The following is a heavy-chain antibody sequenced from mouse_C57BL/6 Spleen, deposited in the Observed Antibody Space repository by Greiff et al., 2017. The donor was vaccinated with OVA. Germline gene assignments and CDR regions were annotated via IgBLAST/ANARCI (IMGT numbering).Heavy chain of an antibody. CDR2: INPGSGGT. J-gene: IGHJ3*01. CDR1: GYAFTNYL. Sequence: VQLQQSGAELVRPGTSVKVSCKASGYAFTNYLIEWVKQRPGQGLEWIGVINPGSGGTNYNEKFKGKATLTADKSSSTAYMQLSSLTSEDSAVYFWARSGGTGFAYWGQGTLVTVSA. CDR3: ARSGGTGFAY. V-gene: IGHV1-54*01. D-gene: IGHD3-1*01.